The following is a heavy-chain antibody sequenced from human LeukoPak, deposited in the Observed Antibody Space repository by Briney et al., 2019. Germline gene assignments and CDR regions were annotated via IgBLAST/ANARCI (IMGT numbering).Heavy chain of an antibody. Sequence: SETLSLTCTVSGGSISSGGYYWSWIRQHPGKGLEWIGYIYYSGSTYYNPSLKSRVTISVDTSKNQFSLKLGSVTAADTAVYYCAREGGSSLDYWGQGTLVTVSS. CDR2: IYYSGST. D-gene: IGHD3-16*01. J-gene: IGHJ4*02. CDR3: AREGGSSLDY. V-gene: IGHV4-31*03. CDR1: GGSISSGGYY.